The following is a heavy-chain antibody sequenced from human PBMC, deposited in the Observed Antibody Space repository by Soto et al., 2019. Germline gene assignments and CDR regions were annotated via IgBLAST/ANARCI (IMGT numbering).Heavy chain of an antibody. V-gene: IGHV4-30-2*01. CDR1: GGSISSGGYS. Sequence: QLQLQESGSGLVKPSQTLSLTCAVSGGSISSGGYSWSWIRQPPGKGLEWIGDIYHSGGTCYNPSLKRRVTISVDGSKNQFSLKLSSVTAADTAVYYCAAGGGLPRYYWGQGTLVTVSS. J-gene: IGHJ4*02. CDR2: IYHSGGT. D-gene: IGHD5-12*01. CDR3: AAGGGLPRYY.